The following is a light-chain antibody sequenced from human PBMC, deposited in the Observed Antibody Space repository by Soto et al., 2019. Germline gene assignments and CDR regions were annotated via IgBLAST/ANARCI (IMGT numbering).Light chain of an antibody. CDR3: QQYGSSRLT. CDR1: QSVSSSY. V-gene: IGKV3-20*01. Sequence: EIVLTQSPGTLSLSPGERATLSCRASQSVSSSYLAWYQQKPGQAPGLLIYGASSRATGIPDRFSGSGSGTDFTLTISRLEPEEFAVYYCQQYGSSRLTFGGGTKVEIK. J-gene: IGKJ4*01. CDR2: GAS.